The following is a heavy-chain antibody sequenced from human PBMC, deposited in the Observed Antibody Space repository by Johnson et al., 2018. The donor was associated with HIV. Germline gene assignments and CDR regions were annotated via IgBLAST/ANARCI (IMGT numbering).Heavy chain of an antibody. Sequence: QVQLVESGGGVVQPGRSLRLSCAASGFTFSSYTMHWVRQAPGKGLEWVAFIRYDGSNKYYADSVKGRFTISRDNSKNTLYLQIDTLKVEDTALYYCTRSKLQFLAPDAFDLWGQGTMVTVSS. D-gene: IGHD5-24*01. J-gene: IGHJ3*01. CDR1: GFTFSSYT. CDR3: TRSKLQFLAPDAFDL. CDR2: IRYDGSNK. V-gene: IGHV3-33*08.